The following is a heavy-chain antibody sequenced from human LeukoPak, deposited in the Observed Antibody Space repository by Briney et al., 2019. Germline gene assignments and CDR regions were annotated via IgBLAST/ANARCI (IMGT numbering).Heavy chain of an antibody. J-gene: IGHJ5*02. D-gene: IGHD6-6*01. CDR2: TYYRSKWYN. V-gene: IGHV6-1*01. Sequence: SQTLSLTCAISGDSVSSNSAAWNWIRQSPSRGLEWLGRTYYRSKWYNDYAVSVNSRITINPDTSKNQFSLQLNSVTPEDTAVYYCASGGAARQFNWFDPWGQGTLVTVSS. CDR3: ASGGAARQFNWFDP. CDR1: GDSVSSNSAA.